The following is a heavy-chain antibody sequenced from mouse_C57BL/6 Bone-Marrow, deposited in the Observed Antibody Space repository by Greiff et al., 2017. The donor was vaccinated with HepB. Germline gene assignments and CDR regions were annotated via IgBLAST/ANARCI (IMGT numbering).Heavy chain of an antibody. J-gene: IGHJ3*01. CDR1: GYTFTSYW. V-gene: IGHV1-50*01. CDR2: IDPSDSYT. CDR3: ARAYYGYDRLAY. Sequence: QVQLKQSGAELVKPGASVKLSCKASGYTFTSYWMQWVKQRPGQGLEWIGEIDPSDSYTNYNQKFKGKATLTVDTSSSTAYMQLSSLTSEDSAVYYCARAYYGYDRLAYWGQGTLVTVSA. D-gene: IGHD2-9*01.